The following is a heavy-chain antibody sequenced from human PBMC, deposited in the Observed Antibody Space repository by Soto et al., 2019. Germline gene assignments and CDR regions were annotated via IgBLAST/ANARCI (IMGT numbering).Heavy chain of an antibody. CDR2: ISFTGSIT. CDR1: GFPFGDYY. J-gene: IGHJ5*02. D-gene: IGHD2-15*01. Sequence: PGGSLRLSCAASGFPFGDYYMSWIRQAPGKGLEWVSYISFTGSITYYADSVRGRFTISRDNARSSLYLQMNSLRGEDTAVYYCARCLQKAATHTNWFDPWGQGALVTVSS. CDR3: ARCLQKAATHTNWFDP. V-gene: IGHV3-11*01.